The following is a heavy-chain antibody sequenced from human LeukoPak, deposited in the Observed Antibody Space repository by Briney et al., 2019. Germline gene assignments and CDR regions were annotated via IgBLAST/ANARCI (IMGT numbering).Heavy chain of an antibody. CDR3: ARGSTDTLDYYYYYMDV. J-gene: IGHJ6*03. CDR2: IIPVFGTA. V-gene: IGHV1-69*13. CDR1: GGTFSSYT. Sequence: SVKVSCKASGGTFSSYTINWVRQAPGQGLEWMGGIIPVFGTANYVQKFQGRVTITADESTSTAYMELSSLRSEDTAVYYCARGSTDTLDYYYYYMDVWGKGTTVTVSS. D-gene: IGHD1-1*01.